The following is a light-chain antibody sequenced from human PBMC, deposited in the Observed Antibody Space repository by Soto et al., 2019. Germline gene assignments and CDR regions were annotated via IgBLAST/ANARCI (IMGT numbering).Light chain of an antibody. CDR2: DVA. CDR1: SSDVGGFNF. J-gene: IGLJ1*01. Sequence: QSALTQPASVSGSPGQSITISCTGSSSDVGGFNFVSWYQQHPGKAPKLMIYDVASRPSGVSNRFSGSKSGNTASLTISGLQTEGEADYYCSSYTTSSTRVFGTGTKVTVL. V-gene: IGLV2-14*03. CDR3: SSYTTSSTRV.